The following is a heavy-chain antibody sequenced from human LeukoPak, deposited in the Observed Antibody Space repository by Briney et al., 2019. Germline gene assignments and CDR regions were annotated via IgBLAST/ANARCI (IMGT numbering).Heavy chain of an antibody. CDR2: ISTSSSYI. CDR1: GFTFSSYS. J-gene: IGHJ3*02. V-gene: IGHV3-21*04. D-gene: IGHD3-10*01. Sequence: PGGSLRLSCAASGFTFSSYSMNWVRQAPGKGLEWVSSISTSSSYINYADSVKGRFTISRDNAKKSLYLQMNSLRAEDTAVYYCAKDQYGSGSYYNARSAFDIWGQGTMVTVSS. CDR3: AKDQYGSGSYYNARSAFDI.